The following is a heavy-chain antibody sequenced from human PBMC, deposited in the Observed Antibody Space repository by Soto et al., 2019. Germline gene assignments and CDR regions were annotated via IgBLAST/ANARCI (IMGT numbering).Heavy chain of an antibody. V-gene: IGHV4-34*01. Sequence: SETLSLTCSIYSGSLSGYYWSWIRQPPGKGLEWIGEISQSGNTNYSPSLKSRVSISIDTSKKQFSLNLASVSAADTAVYYCARAPKVSGSSQTRRDFWGQGTLVTVSS. CDR3: ARAPKVSGSSQTRRDF. J-gene: IGHJ4*02. D-gene: IGHD6-6*01. CDR2: ISQSGNT. CDR1: SGSLSGYY.